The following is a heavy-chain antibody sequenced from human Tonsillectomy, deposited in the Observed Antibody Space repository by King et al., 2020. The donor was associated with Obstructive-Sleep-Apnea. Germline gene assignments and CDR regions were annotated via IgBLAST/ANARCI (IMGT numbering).Heavy chain of an antibody. J-gene: IGHJ3*02. Sequence: VQLVQSGGGLVKPGGSLRLSCAASGFTFSSYSMNWVRQAPGKGLEWVSSISSSSSYIYYADSVKGRFTISRDNPKNSLYLQMNSLRAEDTAVYYCAIYGSEDFDIWGQGTMVTVSS. CDR1: GFTFSSYS. CDR3: AIYGSEDFDI. CDR2: ISSSSSYI. V-gene: IGHV3-21*01. D-gene: IGHD3-10*01.